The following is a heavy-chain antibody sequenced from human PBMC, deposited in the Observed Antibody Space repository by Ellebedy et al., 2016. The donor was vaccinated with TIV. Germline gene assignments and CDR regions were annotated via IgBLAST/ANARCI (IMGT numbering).Heavy chain of an antibody. CDR3: ASSRERPLYWYFGL. D-gene: IGHD5-24*01. CDR2: IYYSGYT. J-gene: IGHJ2*01. V-gene: IGHV4-59*01. Sequence: MPSETLSLTCTVSGDSISGYYWSWIRQPPGKRLEWIASIYYSGYTNHNPSLKSRVTVSLDTSKNQLSLKLGSVTAADTAVYYCASSRERPLYWYFGLWGRGTLVTVSS. CDR1: GDSISGYY.